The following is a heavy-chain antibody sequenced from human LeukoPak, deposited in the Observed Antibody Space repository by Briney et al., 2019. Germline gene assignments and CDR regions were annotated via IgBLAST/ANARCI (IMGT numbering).Heavy chain of an antibody. V-gene: IGHV5-51*01. D-gene: IGHD3-22*01. CDR1: GYSFSHYW. Sequence: GESLKISCKGSGYSFSHYWIGWVRQMPGKGLEWMGLIYPDDSETRYSPSFQGQVTISADKSINTAYLEWSTLKAADTAIYFCARSYYSDTSGYNPYAAFDLWGQGTMVTVSS. CDR2: IYPDDSET. J-gene: IGHJ3*01. CDR3: ARSYYSDTSGYNPYAAFDL.